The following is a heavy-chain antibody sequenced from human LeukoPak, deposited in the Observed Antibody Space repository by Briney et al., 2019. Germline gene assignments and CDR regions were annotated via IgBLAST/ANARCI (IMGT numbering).Heavy chain of an antibody. CDR3: ARDPRWLTPDCTSTSCYENYFDP. CDR1: GYSISSGCQ. Sequence: PSDTLSLTCVVSGYSISSGCQWAWIRQSLGKGLEWIGSIYHTGSAHYNPSLQSRVTISVDTSNNQFSLRLNSVTAADTAIYYCARDPRWLTPDCTSTSCYENYFDPWGQGTLVTVSS. CDR2: IYHTGSA. V-gene: IGHV4-38-2*02. D-gene: IGHD2-2*01. J-gene: IGHJ5*02.